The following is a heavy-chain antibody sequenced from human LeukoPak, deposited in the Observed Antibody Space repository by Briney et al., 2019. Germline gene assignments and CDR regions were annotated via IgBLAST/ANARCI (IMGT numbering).Heavy chain of an antibody. J-gene: IGHJ2*01. D-gene: IGHD2-2*02. CDR1: GFTFSSYA. V-gene: IGHV3-30*04. CDR3: ARDPSNYCSGISCYINWYFDL. CDR2: IPYDGGNK. Sequence: GGSLTLSCAASGFTFSSYAMHWVRQAPGKGLEWVAVIPYDGGNKYYADSVKGRFTISRDNSKNTLYLQMDSLRAEHTAVYYCARDPSNYCSGISCYINWYFDLWGRGTLVTVSS.